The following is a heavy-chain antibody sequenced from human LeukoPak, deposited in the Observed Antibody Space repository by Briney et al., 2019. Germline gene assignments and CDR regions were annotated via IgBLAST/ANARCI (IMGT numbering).Heavy chain of an antibody. J-gene: IGHJ4*02. V-gene: IGHV3-30*03. CDR3: ASSEYSSSWNQFDY. D-gene: IGHD6-13*01. CDR1: GFTFSSYG. Sequence: GGSLRLSCAASGFTFSSYGMHWVRQAPGKGLEWVAVISYDGSNKYYADSVKGRFTISRDNSKNTLYLQMNSLRAEDTAVYYCASSEYSSSWNQFDYWGQGTLVTVSS. CDR2: ISYDGSNK.